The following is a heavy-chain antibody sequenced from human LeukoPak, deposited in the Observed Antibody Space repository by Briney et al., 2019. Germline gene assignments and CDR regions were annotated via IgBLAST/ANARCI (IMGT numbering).Heavy chain of an antibody. Sequence: SETLSLTCTVSGDSISSSSYYWAWIRQPPGKGLEWIGSIYYSGSTYYNPSLKSRVTISVDTSKNQFSLKLSSVTAADTAVYYCATSYYYDSSGYLRDAFDIWGQGTMVTVSS. J-gene: IGHJ3*02. CDR2: IYYSGST. CDR1: GDSISSSSYY. V-gene: IGHV4-39*01. CDR3: ATSYYYDSSGYLRDAFDI. D-gene: IGHD3-22*01.